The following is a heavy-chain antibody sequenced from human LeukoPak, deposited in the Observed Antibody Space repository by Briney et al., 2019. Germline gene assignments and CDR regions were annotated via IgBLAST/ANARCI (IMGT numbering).Heavy chain of an antibody. J-gene: IGHJ4*02. D-gene: IGHD4-11*01. CDR3: TTRPSNSASR. CDR1: GFTFSSYS. CDR2: IEAKSDGGTT. Sequence: GGSLRLSCAASGFTFSSYSMTWVRQAPGKGLEWVGRIEAKSDGGTTDYAAPVKGRFTISRDDSKTTLYLQMNSLKIEDTAMYYCTTRPSNSASRWGQGTLVTVSS. V-gene: IGHV3-15*04.